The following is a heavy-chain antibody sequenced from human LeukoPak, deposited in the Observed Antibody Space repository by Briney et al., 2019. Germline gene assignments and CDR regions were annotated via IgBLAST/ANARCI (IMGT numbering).Heavy chain of an antibody. CDR3: ATKPQGDYGDYVFYFQH. Sequence: TGGSLRLSCAASGFTFSSYAVSWVRQAPGKGLEWVANIKQDGSEKYYVDSVKGRFTISRDNAKNSLYLQMNSLRAEDTAVYYCATKPQGDYGDYVFYFQHWGQGTLVTVSS. D-gene: IGHD4-17*01. CDR1: GFTFSSYA. V-gene: IGHV3-7*01. J-gene: IGHJ1*01. CDR2: IKQDGSEK.